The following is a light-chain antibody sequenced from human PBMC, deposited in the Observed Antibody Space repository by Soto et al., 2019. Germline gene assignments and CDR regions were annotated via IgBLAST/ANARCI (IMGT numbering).Light chain of an antibody. J-gene: IGKJ2*01. CDR3: QQYNNWPPKYT. CDR2: GAS. V-gene: IGKV3-15*01. CDR1: QSVSSN. Sequence: EIVMTQSPVTLSVSPGERATLSCRASQSVSSNLAWYQQKPGQAPRLLIYGASTRATDIPARFSGNGSGTEFALTISSLQSEDFAVYYCQQYNNWPPKYTFGQGTKLEIK.